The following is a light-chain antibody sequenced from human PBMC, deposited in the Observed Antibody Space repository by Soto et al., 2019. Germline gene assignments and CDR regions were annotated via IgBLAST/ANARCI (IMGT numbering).Light chain of an antibody. J-gene: IGLJ1*01. Sequence: QSALTQPASVSGSPGQSITISCTGTSSDVGGYNYVSWYQQHPGKAPKLMIYEVSNRPSGVSNRFSGSKSGNTASLTISGLQPEDEADYYCGKNTSTSTNFFFRPGTNLPAL. CDR1: SSDVGGYNY. V-gene: IGLV2-14*01. CDR3: GKNTSTSTNFF. CDR2: EVS.